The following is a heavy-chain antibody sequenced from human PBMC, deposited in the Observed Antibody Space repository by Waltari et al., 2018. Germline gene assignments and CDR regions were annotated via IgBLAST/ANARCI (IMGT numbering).Heavy chain of an antibody. V-gene: IGHV4-59*01. J-gene: IGHJ4*02. CDR2: IYHSGST. D-gene: IGHD3-22*01. CDR3: ARGGWHYFDY. Sequence: QVQLQESGPGLVKPSETLSLTCTVSGRPISSYYWSWVRQPPGTGLEWIGYIYHSGSTNYNPSLKSRVTISVDTSKNQFSLKLSSVTAADTAVYYCARGGWHYFDYWGQGTLVTVSS. CDR1: GRPISSYY.